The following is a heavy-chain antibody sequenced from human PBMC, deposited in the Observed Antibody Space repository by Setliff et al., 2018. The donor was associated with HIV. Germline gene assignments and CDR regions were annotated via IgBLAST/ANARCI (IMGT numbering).Heavy chain of an antibody. D-gene: IGHD6-13*01. CDR3: ARVPTSSWYVTTQRTKEYFHH. Sequence: PSETLSLTCTVFGGSISSGTYFWSWIRQPAGKGLEWIGHIHTSGNANYNPSLKSRVTISTDTSRNQFSLRLSSVTAADTAIYYCARVPTSSWYVTTQRTKEYFHHWGQGTLVTVSS. V-gene: IGHV4-61*09. CDR1: GGSISSGTYF. J-gene: IGHJ1*01. CDR2: IHTSGNA.